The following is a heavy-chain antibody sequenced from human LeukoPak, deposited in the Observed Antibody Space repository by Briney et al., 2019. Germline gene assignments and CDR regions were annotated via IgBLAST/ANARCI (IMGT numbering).Heavy chain of an antibody. V-gene: IGHV3-64D*06. CDR2: ISSNGGST. J-gene: IGHJ4*02. D-gene: IGHD6-19*01. CDR3: VKPPGYSSGWYDY. CDR1: GFTFSSYA. Sequence: GGSLRLSCSASGFTFSSYAMHWVRQAPGKGREYVSAISSNGGSTYYADSVKGRFTTSRDNSKNTLYLQMSSLRAEDTSVYYCVKPPGYSSGWYDYWGQGNLVTVSS.